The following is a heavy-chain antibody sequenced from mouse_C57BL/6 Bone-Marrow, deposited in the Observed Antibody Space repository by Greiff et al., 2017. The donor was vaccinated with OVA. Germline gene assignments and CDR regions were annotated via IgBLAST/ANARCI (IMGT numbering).Heavy chain of an antibody. CDR2: ISSGGSYT. J-gene: IGHJ3*01. Sequence: EVKLVESGGDLVKPGGSLKLSCAASGFTFSSYGMSWVRQTPDTRLEWVATISSGGSYTYYPDSVKGRFTISRDNAKNTLYLQMSSLKSEDTAMYYCARQGYGFAYWGQGTLVTVSA. CDR1: GFTFSSYG. CDR3: ARQGYGFAY. V-gene: IGHV5-6*01.